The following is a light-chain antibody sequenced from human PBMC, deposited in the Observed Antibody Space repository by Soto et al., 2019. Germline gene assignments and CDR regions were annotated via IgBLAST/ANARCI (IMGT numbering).Light chain of an antibody. Sequence: QSLLTQPPSVSGSPGQRVTISCSGTSSSIGAGYEVHWYHQLPGTAPKLVVRGNGNRPSGVPDRLSASKSGTSASLAITGLQDEDEGHYYCQYYDKRLTAYVFGTGTKVTVL. CDR1: SSSIGAGYE. J-gene: IGLJ1*01. CDR2: GNG. V-gene: IGLV1-40*01. CDR3: QYYDKRLTAYV.